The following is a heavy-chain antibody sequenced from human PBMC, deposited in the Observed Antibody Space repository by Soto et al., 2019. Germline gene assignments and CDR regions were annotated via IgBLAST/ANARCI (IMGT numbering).Heavy chain of an antibody. V-gene: IGHV3-30*18. CDR2: ISYDGSNK. D-gene: IGHD5-12*01. CDR1: GFTFNSYG. CDR3: AKAHVNIVATIDYFDY. J-gene: IGHJ4*02. Sequence: GGSLRLSCAASGFTFNSYGMHWVRQAPCKGLEWVAVISYDGSNKYYADSVKGRFTISRDNSKNTLYLQMNSLRAEDTAVYYCAKAHVNIVATIDYFDYWGQGTLVTVSS.